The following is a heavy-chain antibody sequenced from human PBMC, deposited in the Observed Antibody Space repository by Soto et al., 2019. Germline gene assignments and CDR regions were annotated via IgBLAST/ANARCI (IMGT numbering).Heavy chain of an antibody. CDR1: GGSFSGYY. D-gene: IGHD5-12*01. CDR3: ASAAIVARASGY. CDR2: INHSGST. J-gene: IGHJ4*02. V-gene: IGHV4-34*01. Sequence: SETLSLTCAVYGGSFSGYYCSWIRQPPGKGLEWIGEINHSGSTNYNPYLKSRVTISVDTSNNQFSLKMSSVTAADTAVYYCASAAIVARASGYGGQGPXVTSPQ.